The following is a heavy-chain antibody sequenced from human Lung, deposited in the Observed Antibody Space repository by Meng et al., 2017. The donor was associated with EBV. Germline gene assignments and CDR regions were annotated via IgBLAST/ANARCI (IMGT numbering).Heavy chain of an antibody. CDR2: IYHSGIT. Sequence: QVLLQEPGPGLVKPSGTLSLTWAVSGGSISSSNWWSWVRQPPGKGLEWIGKIYHSGITIYNPSLKSRVTMSVDNSKNQFSLKLNSMTAADTAVYYCASLYGDSSVWYLDLWGRGTLVTVSS. CDR1: GGSISSSNW. J-gene: IGHJ2*01. CDR3: ASLYGDSSVWYLDL. D-gene: IGHD4-17*01. V-gene: IGHV4-4*02.